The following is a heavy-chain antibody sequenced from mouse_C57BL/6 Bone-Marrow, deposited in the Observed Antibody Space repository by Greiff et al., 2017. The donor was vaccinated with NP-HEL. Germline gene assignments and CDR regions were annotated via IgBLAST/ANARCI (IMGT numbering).Heavy chain of an antibody. CDR2: ISDGGSYT. CDR1: GFTFSSYA. D-gene: IGHD2-3*01. Sequence: DVQLVESGGGLVKPGGSLKLSCAASGFTFSSYAMSWVRQTPEQRLEWVATISDGGSYTYYPDNVKGRFTISRDNAKNNLYLQMSHLKSEDTAMYYCARDPPGWLLLFAYWGQGTLVTVSA. CDR3: ARDPPGWLLLFAY. J-gene: IGHJ3*01. V-gene: IGHV5-4*01.